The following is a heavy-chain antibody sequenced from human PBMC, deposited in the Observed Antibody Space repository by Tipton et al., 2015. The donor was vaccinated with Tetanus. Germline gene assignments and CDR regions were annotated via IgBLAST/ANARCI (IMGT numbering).Heavy chain of an antibody. CDR2: IYYKGST. Sequence: TLSLTCTISGDSMSRYYWGWLRQPPGKGLERIGYIYYKGSTNSNPYLRSRVPISIYTSSNQYSLKLTSVTPADTAIYYCARGPTYSGAWYHYWGQGAMVTVSP. CDR3: ARGPTYSGAWYHY. V-gene: IGHV4-59*01. D-gene: IGHD6-19*01. J-gene: IGHJ4*02. CDR1: GDSMSRYY.